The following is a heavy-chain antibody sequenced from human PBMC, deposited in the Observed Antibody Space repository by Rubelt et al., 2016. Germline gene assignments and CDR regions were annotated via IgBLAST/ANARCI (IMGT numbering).Heavy chain of an antibody. J-gene: IGHJ4*02. V-gene: IGHV3-21*01. D-gene: IGHD3-16*01. CDR3: ARGGGSGHAVDY. CDR2: ISSSSSYI. Sequence: VRQAPGKGLEWVSSISSSSSYIYYADSVKGRFTISRDNAKNSLYLQMNSLRAEDTSVYYCARGGGSGHAVDYWGQGTLVTVSS.